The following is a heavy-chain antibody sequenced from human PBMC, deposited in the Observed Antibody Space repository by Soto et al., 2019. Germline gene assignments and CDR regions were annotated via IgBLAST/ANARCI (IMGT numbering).Heavy chain of an antibody. CDR3: AREGNLEYSSSSSGYYYYYYGMDV. V-gene: IGHV5-10-1*01. CDR2: IDPSDSYT. Sequence: GESLKISCKGSGYSFTSYSISWVRQMPGKGLEWMGRIDPSDSYTNYSPSFQGHVTISADKSISTAYLQWSSLKASDTAMYYCAREGNLEYSSSSSGYYYYYYGMDVWGQGTTVTVSS. J-gene: IGHJ6*02. CDR1: GYSFTSYS. D-gene: IGHD6-6*01.